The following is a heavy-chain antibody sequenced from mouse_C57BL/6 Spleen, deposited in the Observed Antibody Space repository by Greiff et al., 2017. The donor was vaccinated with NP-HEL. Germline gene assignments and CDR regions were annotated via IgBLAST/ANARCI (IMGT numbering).Heavy chain of an antibody. V-gene: IGHV2-6*03. J-gene: IGHJ4*01. CDR3: ARAYYSNYNYAMDY. Sequence: VQLVESGPGLVAPSQSLSITCTVSGFSLTSYGVHWVRQPPGKGLEWLVVIWSDGSTTYNSALKSRLSISKDNSKSQVFLKMNSLQTDDTAMYYCARAYYSNYNYAMDYWGQGTSVTVSS. CDR2: IWSDGST. D-gene: IGHD2-5*01. CDR1: GFSLTSYG.